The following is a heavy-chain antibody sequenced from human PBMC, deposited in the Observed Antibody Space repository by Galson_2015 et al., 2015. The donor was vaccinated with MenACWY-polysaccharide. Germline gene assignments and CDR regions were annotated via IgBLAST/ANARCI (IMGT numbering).Heavy chain of an antibody. V-gene: IGHV3-74*01. D-gene: IGHD1-26*01. CDR2: INSAASRA. J-gene: IGHJ4*02. CDR1: GFTFSSYW. Sequence: SLRLSCAVSGFTFSSYWMHWVRQVPGKGLVWVSRINSAASRADYADSVKGRFTISRDNAKNTLYLQMNSLRGEDTALYYCAKSGGDNGAELIEYWGQGTLVTVSS. CDR3: AKSGGDNGAELIEY.